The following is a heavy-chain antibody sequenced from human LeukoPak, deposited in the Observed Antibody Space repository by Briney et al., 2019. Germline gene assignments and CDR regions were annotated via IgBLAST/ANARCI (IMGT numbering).Heavy chain of an antibody. CDR3: AGLGASGNGYLSWFDP. Sequence: PSETLSLTCTVSGGSISTYYWSWIRQPPGKGLEWIGYIYYSGNSNYNPSLKSRVTISVDTSKNQSSLKLSSATAADTAVYYCAGLGASGNGYLSWFDPWGQGTLVTVSS. V-gene: IGHV4-59*01. CDR2: IYYSGNS. D-gene: IGHD3-22*01. J-gene: IGHJ5*02. CDR1: GGSISTYY.